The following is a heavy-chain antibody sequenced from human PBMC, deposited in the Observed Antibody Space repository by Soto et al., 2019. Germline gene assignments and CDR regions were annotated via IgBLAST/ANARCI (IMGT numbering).Heavy chain of an antibody. CDR3: TDMRGQWLPRD. Sequence: SETLSLTCTVSGGSINNNFWGWIRQPPGKGLEWIGYVYYDGHTDYNPSLESRVTIAVDTSKNQFSMRLSSVTAADTAVYYCTDMRGQWLPRDWGRGIMVTVSS. CDR1: GGSINNNF. J-gene: IGHJ4*02. D-gene: IGHD6-19*01. V-gene: IGHV4-59*12. CDR2: VYYDGHT.